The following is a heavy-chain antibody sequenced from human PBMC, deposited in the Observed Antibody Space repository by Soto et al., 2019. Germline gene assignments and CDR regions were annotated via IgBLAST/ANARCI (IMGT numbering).Heavy chain of an antibody. CDR3: ARAPYYYDSSGYWAY. CDR2: ISSSSSYI. V-gene: IGHV3-21*01. J-gene: IGHJ4*02. D-gene: IGHD3-22*01. Sequence: EVHLVESGGGLVKPGGSLRLTCAASGFTLSSYSMNWVRQAPGKGLEWVSSISSSSSYIYYADSVKGRFTISRDNAKNSLYLQMNSLRAEDTAVYYCARAPYYYDSSGYWAYWGQGTLVTVSS. CDR1: GFTLSSYS.